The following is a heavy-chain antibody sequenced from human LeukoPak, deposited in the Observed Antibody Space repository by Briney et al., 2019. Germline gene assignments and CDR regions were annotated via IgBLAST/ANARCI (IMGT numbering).Heavy chain of an antibody. CDR2: IRSNNTYI. CDR1: GFTFSTDR. J-gene: IGHJ4*02. D-gene: IGHD3-3*01. Sequence: GGALRLSCWPSGFTFSTDRMNWVRQAPRKRPEWVSSIRSNNTYIYYTDAVNGRFTSSRDNAKRSLYLQMNRLTAEDTVVYYCARDPSQGQFDFWNGFYNFDIWGQGTLVTVSS. CDR3: ARDPSQGQFDFWNGFYNFDI. V-gene: IGHV3-21*01.